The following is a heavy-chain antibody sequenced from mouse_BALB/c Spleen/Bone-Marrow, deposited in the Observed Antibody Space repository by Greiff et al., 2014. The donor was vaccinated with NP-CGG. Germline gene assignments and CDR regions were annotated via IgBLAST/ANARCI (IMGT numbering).Heavy chain of an antibody. J-gene: IGHJ3*01. D-gene: IGHD1-1*01. V-gene: IGHV14-3*02. CDR2: IDPANGNT. CDR3: ARYYYGSGQFAY. Sequence: VQLQQSGAELVKPGASVKLSCTASGFNIKDTYMHWVKQRPEQGLEWIGRIDPANGNTKYDPKFQGKATITADTSSNTAYLQLSSLTSEDTAVYYCARYYYGSGQFAYWGQGTLVTVSA. CDR1: GFNIKDTY.